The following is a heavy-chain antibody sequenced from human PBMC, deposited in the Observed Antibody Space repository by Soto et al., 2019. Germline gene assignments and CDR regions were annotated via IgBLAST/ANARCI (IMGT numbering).Heavy chain of an antibody. CDR3: TTDIVVVPAATNMDV. V-gene: IGHV3-15*01. D-gene: IGHD2-2*01. Sequence: EVQLVESGGGLVQPGGSLRLSCAASGFTFSNAWMSWVRQAPGKGLEWVGRIKSRTDGGTTDYAAPVKGRFTISRDDSKNTLYLQMNSLKTEDTAVYYCTTDIVVVPAATNMDVWGKGTTVTVSS. CDR2: IKSRTDGGTT. CDR1: GFTFSNAW. J-gene: IGHJ6*03.